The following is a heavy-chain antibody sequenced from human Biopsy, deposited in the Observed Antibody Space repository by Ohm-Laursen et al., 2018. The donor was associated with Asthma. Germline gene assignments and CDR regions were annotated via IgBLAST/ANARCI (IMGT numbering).Heavy chain of an antibody. CDR1: RFTYE. Sequence: SLRLSCAASRFTYEMHWVRQARRNRREWVAVISYDGSSIYYADSVKGRFTISRDNSKNTLSLQMNSLTAEDTAVYYCAREGVAGTHIEDWGQGTLVTVSS. J-gene: IGHJ4*01. CDR3: AREGVAGTHIED. V-gene: IGHV3-30-3*01. CDR2: ISYDGSSI. D-gene: IGHD6-19*01.